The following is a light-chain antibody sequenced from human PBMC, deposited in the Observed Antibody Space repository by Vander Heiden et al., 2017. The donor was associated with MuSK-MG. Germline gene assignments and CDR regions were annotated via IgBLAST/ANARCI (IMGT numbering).Light chain of an antibody. CDR2: EVS. J-gene: IGLJ1*01. V-gene: IGLV2-14*01. CDR1: SSDVGGYNY. Sequence: QSALTQPASVSGSPGQSITISCTGTSSDVGGYNYVSWYQQDPGKAPKLMIYEVSNRPSGVSNRFSGSKSGNTASLTISGLQAEDEADYYCISYTSISTYVFGTGTKVTGL. CDR3: ISYTSISTYV.